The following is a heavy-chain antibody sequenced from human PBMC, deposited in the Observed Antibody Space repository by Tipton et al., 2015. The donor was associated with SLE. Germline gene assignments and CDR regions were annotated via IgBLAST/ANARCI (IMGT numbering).Heavy chain of an antibody. CDR3: ARQLVPTGDFDY. CDR2: INPSGGST. Sequence: QLVQSGPEVKKPGASVKVSCKASGYTFTSYYMHWVRQAPGQGLEWMGIINPSGGSTSYAQKFQGRVTMTRDTSTSTAYMELRSLRSDDTAVYYCARQLVPTGDFDYWGQGTLVTVSS. J-gene: IGHJ4*02. CDR1: GYTFTSYY. V-gene: IGHV1-46*01. D-gene: IGHD6-13*01.